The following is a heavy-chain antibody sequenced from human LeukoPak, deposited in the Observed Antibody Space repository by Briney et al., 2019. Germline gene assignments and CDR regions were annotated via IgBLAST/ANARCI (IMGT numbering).Heavy chain of an antibody. V-gene: IGHV3-74*01. J-gene: IGHJ3*02. Sequence: GGSLRLSCAASGFTFSSHWMHWVRHAGGKGLVWVARINRDGSSTNYADCVKGRLTILRENTNNTLYLEMKSLRAEDTGLYYCAKDFLPRGYSYERSDAFDIWGQGTMVTVS. CDR2: INRDGSST. CDR1: GFTFSSHW. D-gene: IGHD5-18*01. CDR3: AKDFLPRGYSYERSDAFDI.